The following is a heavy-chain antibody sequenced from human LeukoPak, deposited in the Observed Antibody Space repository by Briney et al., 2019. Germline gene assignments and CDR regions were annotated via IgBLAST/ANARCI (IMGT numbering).Heavy chain of an antibody. D-gene: IGHD1-14*01. CDR1: GGSFISFA. Sequence: SVKVSCKASGGSFISFAVNWLRQAPGEGLEWLGAFIPMFATTNYAQEFQGRVTLTADESTSTAYMELSSLRSEDTAVYFCASGPFLTFDHTPEGYYHYYMDVWGKGTTVTISS. V-gene: IGHV1-69*13. CDR2: FIPMFATT. CDR3: ASGPFLTFDHTPEGYYHYYMDV. J-gene: IGHJ6*03.